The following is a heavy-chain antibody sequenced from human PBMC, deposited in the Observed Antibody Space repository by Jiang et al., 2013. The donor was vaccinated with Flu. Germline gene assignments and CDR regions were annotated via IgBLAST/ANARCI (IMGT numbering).Heavy chain of an antibody. CDR1: GGSFSGYY. CDR2: IYYSGST. D-gene: IGHD5-18*01. Sequence: LLKPSETLSLTCAVYGGSFSGYYWSWIRQPPGKGLEYIGGIYYSGSTYYNPSLKSRVTMSLDTSKNQFSLKLSSVTAADTAVYYCARRGYSYGSGYFDYWGQGTLVTVSS. J-gene: IGHJ4*02. CDR3: ARRGYSYGSGYFDY. V-gene: IGHV4-34*01.